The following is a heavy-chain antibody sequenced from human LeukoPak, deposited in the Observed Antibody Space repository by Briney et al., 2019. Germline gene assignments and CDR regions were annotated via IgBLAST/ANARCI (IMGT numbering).Heavy chain of an antibody. D-gene: IGHD6-13*01. CDR2: ISSSGSTI. Sequence: GGSLRLSCAASGFTSSDYYMSWIRQAPGKGLEWVSYISSSGSTIYYADSVKGRFTISRDNAKNSLYLQMNSLRAEDTAVYYCAREGDSSSQLYGFDYWGQGTLVTVSS. CDR3: AREGDSSSQLYGFDY. V-gene: IGHV3-11*01. J-gene: IGHJ4*02. CDR1: GFTSSDYY.